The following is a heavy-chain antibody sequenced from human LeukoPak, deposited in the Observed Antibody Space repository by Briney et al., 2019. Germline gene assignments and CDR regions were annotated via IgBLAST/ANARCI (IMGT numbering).Heavy chain of an antibody. J-gene: IGHJ3*02. D-gene: IGHD1-26*01. CDR2: INHSGST. Sequence: SETLSLTCAVYGGSFSGYYWSWIRQPPGKGLEWIGEINHSGSTNYNPSLKSRVTISVDTSKNQFSLKLSSVTAADTAVYYCARVAVGATTAAFDIWGQGTMVTVSS. CDR1: GGSFSGYY. CDR3: ARVAVGATTAAFDI. V-gene: IGHV4-34*01.